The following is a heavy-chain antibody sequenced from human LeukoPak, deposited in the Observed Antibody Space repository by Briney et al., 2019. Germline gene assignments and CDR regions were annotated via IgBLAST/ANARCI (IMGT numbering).Heavy chain of an antibody. J-gene: IGHJ6*02. CDR2: FSYSGST. CDR3: ARADESLVYGMDV. CDR1: GGSITSDY. V-gene: IGHV4-59*08. Sequence: SETLSLTCTVSGGSITSDYWSWIRQSPGKGLEWIGYFSYSGSTRYSPSLTSRVAISVDTSRNQLSLKLRSVTAADTAIYYCARADESLVYGMDVWGPGTTVIVSS.